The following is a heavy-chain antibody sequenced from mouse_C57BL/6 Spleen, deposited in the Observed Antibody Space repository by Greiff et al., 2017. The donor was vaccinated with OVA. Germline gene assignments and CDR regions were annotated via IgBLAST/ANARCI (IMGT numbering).Heavy chain of an antibody. J-gene: IGHJ2*01. D-gene: IGHD4-1*01. V-gene: IGHV1-15*01. CDR1: GYTFTDYE. CDR3: TRGKLGRGGSYFDY. Sequence: QVQLQQSGAELVRPGASVTLSCKASGYTFTDYEMHWVKQTPVHGLEWIGAIDPETGGTAYNQKFKGKAILTADKSSSTAYMELRSLTSEDSAVYYCTRGKLGRGGSYFDYWGQGTTLTVSS. CDR2: IDPETGGT.